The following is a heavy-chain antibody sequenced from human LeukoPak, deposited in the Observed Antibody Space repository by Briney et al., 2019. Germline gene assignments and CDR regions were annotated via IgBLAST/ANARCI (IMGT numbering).Heavy chain of an antibody. V-gene: IGHV3-72*01. CDR1: GFTFSDHH. CDR3: ARPNSNDYGGNFDY. Sequence: PGGSLRLSCAASGFTFSDHHMDWVRQAPGKGLEWVGRTRNKANSYTTEYAASVKGRFTISRDDSKNSLYLQMNSLRAEDTAVYYCARPNSNDYGGNFDYWGQGTLVTVSS. D-gene: IGHD4-23*01. CDR2: TRNKANSYTT. J-gene: IGHJ4*02.